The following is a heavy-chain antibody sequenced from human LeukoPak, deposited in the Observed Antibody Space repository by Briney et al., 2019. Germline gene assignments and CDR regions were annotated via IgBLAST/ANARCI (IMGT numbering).Heavy chain of an antibody. D-gene: IGHD4-17*01. CDR1: GFTFSSYD. Sequence: GGSLRLSCAASGFTFSSYDMSWVRQAPGKGLEWVSAISGSGVSTYYADSVKGRFTISRDNSKNTLYLQMNSLRAEDTAVYYCAKVKFGGDGAFDIWGQGTMVTVSS. V-gene: IGHV3-23*01. CDR3: AKVKFGGDGAFDI. J-gene: IGHJ3*02. CDR2: ISGSGVST.